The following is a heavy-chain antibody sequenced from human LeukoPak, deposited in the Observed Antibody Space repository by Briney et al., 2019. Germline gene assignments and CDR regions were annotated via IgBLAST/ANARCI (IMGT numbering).Heavy chain of an antibody. CDR1: GGSISSSS. CDR2: ISSSSSTI. CDR3: AKAGDIFDHYYYMDV. V-gene: IGHV3-48*01. D-gene: IGHD3-9*01. J-gene: IGHJ6*03. Sequence: ETLSLTCTVSGGSISSSSYYWGWIRQPPGKGLEWVSYISSSSSTIYYADSVKGRFTISRDNSKNTLYMQMNSLRAEDTAVYYCAKAGDIFDHYYYMDVWGKGTTVTISS.